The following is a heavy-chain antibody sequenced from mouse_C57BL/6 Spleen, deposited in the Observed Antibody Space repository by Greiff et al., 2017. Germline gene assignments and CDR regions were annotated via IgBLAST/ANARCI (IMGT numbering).Heavy chain of an antibody. CDR2: LYPRDGST. V-gene: IGHV1-85*01. D-gene: IGHD3-2*02. Sequence: QLQLKGSGPGLLKPGASVKLSCKASGYTFTSYDLNGVKQRPGQGLEWIGWLYPRDGSTKYNEKFKVKATLTVDTSSSTAYMELHSLTSEDSAVYFWADSSGPAWFAYWGQGTLVTVSA. CDR3: ADSSGPAWFAY. CDR1: GYTFTSYD. J-gene: IGHJ3*01.